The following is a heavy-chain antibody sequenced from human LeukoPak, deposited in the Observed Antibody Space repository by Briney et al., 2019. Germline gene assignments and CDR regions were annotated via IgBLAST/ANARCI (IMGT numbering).Heavy chain of an antibody. CDR3: AKDRYYDSSGSRY. J-gene: IGHJ4*02. CDR1: GFTFSSYA. D-gene: IGHD3-22*01. V-gene: IGHV3-23*01. CDR2: ISGSGGST. Sequence: TGGSLRLSCAASGFTFSSYAMSWVRQAPGKGLEWVSAISGSGGSTYYADSVKGRFTISRDNSKNTLYLQVNSLRAEDTAVYYCAKDRYYDSSGSRYWGQGTLVTVSS.